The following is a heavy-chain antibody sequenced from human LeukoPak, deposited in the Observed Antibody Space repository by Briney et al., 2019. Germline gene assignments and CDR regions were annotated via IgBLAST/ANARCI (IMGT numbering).Heavy chain of an antibody. CDR1: GHTFTSYG. J-gene: IGHJ6*02. CDR3: ARDELELPYGDYYYGMDV. V-gene: IGHV1-18*01. D-gene: IGHD1-7*01. Sequence: ASVKVSCKASGHTFTSYGISWVRQAPGQGLEWMGWISAYNGNTNYAQKLQGRVTMTTDTSTSTAYMELRSLRSDDTAVYYCARDELELPYGDYYYGMDVWGQGTTVTVSS. CDR2: ISAYNGNT.